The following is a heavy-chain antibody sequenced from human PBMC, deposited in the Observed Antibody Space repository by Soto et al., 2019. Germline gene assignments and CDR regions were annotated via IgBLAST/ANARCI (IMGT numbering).Heavy chain of an antibody. CDR2: IIPIFGTA. D-gene: IGHD6-13*01. CDR3: ARDRQQVGAAGYFDY. J-gene: IGHJ4*02. V-gene: IGHV1-69*01. Sequence: QVQLVQSGAEVKKPGSSVKVSCKASGGTFSSYAISWVRQAPGQGLEWMGGIIPIFGTANYAQKFQGRVTITADESTSTAYMELSSVRSEDTAVYYCARDRQQVGAAGYFDYWGQGSLVTVSS. CDR1: GGTFSSYA.